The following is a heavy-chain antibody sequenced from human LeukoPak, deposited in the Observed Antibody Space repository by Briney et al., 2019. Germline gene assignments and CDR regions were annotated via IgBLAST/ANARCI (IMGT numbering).Heavy chain of an antibody. J-gene: IGHJ4*02. D-gene: IGHD6-25*01. CDR2: TYYRSKWYN. V-gene: IGHV6-1*01. CDR1: GDSVSSNSAA. Sequence: SQTLSLTCDIFGDSVSSNSAAWNWIRQSPSRGLEWLGRTYYRSKWYNDYAVSVKSRITINPDTSKNQFSLQLNSVTPEDTAVYYCARAMRIAAAGTFYFDYWGQGTLVTVSS. CDR3: ARAMRIAAAGTFYFDY.